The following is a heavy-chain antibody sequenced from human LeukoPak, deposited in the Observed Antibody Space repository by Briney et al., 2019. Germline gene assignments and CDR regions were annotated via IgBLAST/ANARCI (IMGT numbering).Heavy chain of an antibody. CDR1: GFTFSSYA. CDR3: ARDSQELLPEIYYYYGMDV. J-gene: IGHJ6*02. D-gene: IGHD3-10*01. CDR2: ISGSGGST. Sequence: PGGSLSLSCAASGFTFSSYAMSWVRQAPGKGLEWVSAISGSGGSTYYADSVKGRFTISRDNSKNTLYLQMNSLRAEDTAVYYCARDSQELLPEIYYYYGMDVWGQGTTVTVSS. V-gene: IGHV3-23*01.